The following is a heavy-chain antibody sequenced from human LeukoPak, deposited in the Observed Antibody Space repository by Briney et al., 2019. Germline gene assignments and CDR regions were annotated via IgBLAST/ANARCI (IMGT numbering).Heavy chain of an antibody. CDR2: INPSGGST. V-gene: IGHV1-46*01. CDR1: GYTFTSYY. D-gene: IGHD3-9*01. Sequence: ASVKVSYKASGYTFTSYYMHWVRQAPGQGLEWMGIINPSGGSTSYAQKFQGRVTMTRDTSTSTVYMELSSLRSEDTAVYYCAREQDYDILTGYSPFDYWGQGTPVTVSS. J-gene: IGHJ4*02. CDR3: AREQDYDILTGYSPFDY.